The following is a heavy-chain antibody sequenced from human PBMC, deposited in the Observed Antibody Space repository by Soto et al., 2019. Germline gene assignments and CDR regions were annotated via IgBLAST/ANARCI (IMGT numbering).Heavy chain of an antibody. CDR1: GYTLTELS. D-gene: IGHD3-22*01. V-gene: IGHV1-24*01. Sequence: ASVKVSCTVSGYTLTELSMHWVRQAPGKGLEWMGGFDPEDGETIYAQKFQGRVTMTEDTSTDTAYMELSSLRSEDTAVYYCATVRLSYYDSSGYRNYYFDYWGQGTLVTVSS. J-gene: IGHJ4*02. CDR3: ATVRLSYYDSSGYRNYYFDY. CDR2: FDPEDGET.